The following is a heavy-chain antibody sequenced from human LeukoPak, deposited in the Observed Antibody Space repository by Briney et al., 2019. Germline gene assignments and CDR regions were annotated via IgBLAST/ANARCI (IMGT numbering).Heavy chain of an antibody. CDR2: ISYDGSNK. V-gene: IGHV3-30-3*01. Sequence: GGSLRLSCAASGFTFSSYAMHWVRQAPGKGLEWVAVISYDGSNKYYADSVKGRFTISRDNSKNTLYLQMNSLRSEDTAAYYCARGRGGDGYNWLCYFDYWGQGTLVTVSS. D-gene: IGHD5-24*01. CDR3: ARGRGGDGYNWLCYFDY. CDR1: GFTFSSYA. J-gene: IGHJ4*02.